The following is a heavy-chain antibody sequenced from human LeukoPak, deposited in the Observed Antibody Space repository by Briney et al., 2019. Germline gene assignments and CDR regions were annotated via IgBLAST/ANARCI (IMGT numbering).Heavy chain of an antibody. Sequence: SVKVSCKASGGTFSSYAISWVRQAPGQGLEWMGGIIPIFGTANYVQKFQGRVTITADESTSTAYMELSSLRSEDTAVYYCARVAAVAGNSWFDPWGQGTLVTVSS. D-gene: IGHD6-19*01. CDR2: IIPIFGTA. J-gene: IGHJ5*02. CDR1: GGTFSSYA. CDR3: ARVAAVAGNSWFDP. V-gene: IGHV1-69*13.